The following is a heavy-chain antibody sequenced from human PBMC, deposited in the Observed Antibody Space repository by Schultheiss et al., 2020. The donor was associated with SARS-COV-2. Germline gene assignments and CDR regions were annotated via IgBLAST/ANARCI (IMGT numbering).Heavy chain of an antibody. Sequence: GESLKISCAASGFTVSSDSMNWVRQAPGKGLEWVSVIYSGGSTYYADSVKGRFTVSKDNSQSTMWLQMSSLRTEDTAVYYCVRDAFGYEVWGQGTLVTVSS. V-gene: IGHV3-53*05. CDR2: IYSGGST. CDR3: VRDAFGYEV. CDR1: GFTVSSDS. D-gene: IGHD2-2*01. J-gene: IGHJ1*01.